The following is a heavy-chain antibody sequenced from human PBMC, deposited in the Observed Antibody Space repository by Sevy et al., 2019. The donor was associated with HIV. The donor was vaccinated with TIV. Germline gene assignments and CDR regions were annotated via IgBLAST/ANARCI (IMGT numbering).Heavy chain of an antibody. CDR1: GYTFTGYY. V-gene: IGHV1-2*02. Sequence: ASVKVSCKASGYTFTGYYMHWVRQAPGQGLEWMGWINPNSGGTNYGQKFQGRVTMTRDTCISTAYMELSRLRSDDTLVYYCARADLRPPQNFDYWGQGTLVTVSS. CDR3: ARADLRPPQNFDY. CDR2: INPNSGGT. J-gene: IGHJ4*02.